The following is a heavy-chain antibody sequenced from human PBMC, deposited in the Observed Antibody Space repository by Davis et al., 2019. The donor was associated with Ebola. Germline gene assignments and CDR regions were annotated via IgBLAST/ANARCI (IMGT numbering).Heavy chain of an antibody. D-gene: IGHD2-2*01. V-gene: IGHV3-23*01. J-gene: IGHJ4*02. CDR1: GFSFSRTD. Sequence: PGGSLRLSCAASGFSFSRTDMNWFRQAPGRGPEWVSNINGGGGDTYYADSVKGRFTISRDNSRNTLFLQMNSLRVEDTAVYYCAKNEPEGSAASDYWGQGTLLTVSS. CDR3: AKNEPEGSAASDY. CDR2: INGGGGDT.